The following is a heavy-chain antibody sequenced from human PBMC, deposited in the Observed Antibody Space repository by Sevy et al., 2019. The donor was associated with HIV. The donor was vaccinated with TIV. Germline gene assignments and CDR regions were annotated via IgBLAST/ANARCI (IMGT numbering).Heavy chain of an antibody. Sequence: GGSLRLSCAASGFTVNSNYMTWVRQAPGKGLEGVSVIHSDDTTYHADSVKDRFTISRDKLKNTLYLHMSSLRAEDTAVYYCARGKSGYGYALNYWGQGTLVTVSS. J-gene: IGHJ4*02. CDR2: IHSDDTT. CDR3: ARGKSGYGYALNY. D-gene: IGHD5-18*01. V-gene: IGHV3-66*01. CDR1: GFTVNSNY.